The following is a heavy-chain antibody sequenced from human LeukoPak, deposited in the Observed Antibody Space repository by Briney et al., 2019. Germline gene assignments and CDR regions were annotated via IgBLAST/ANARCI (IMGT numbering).Heavy chain of an antibody. Sequence: GGSLRLSCAASGFTFSSYAMTWVRQAPGKGRGWVSTITTTGGSTYYADSVKGRFTISRDNSKNTLYLQMNSLRAEDTAVYYCSKSSGFHDYWGQGTLVTVSS. CDR3: SKSSGFHDY. J-gene: IGHJ4*02. CDR2: ITTTGGST. CDR1: GFTFSSYA. D-gene: IGHD3-10*01. V-gene: IGHV3-23*01.